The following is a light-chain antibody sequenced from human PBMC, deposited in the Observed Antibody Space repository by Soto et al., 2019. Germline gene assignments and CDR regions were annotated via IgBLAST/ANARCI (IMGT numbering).Light chain of an antibody. V-gene: IGKV3-20*01. CDR1: QSVSSSY. Sequence: EIVLTQSPGTLSLSPGERATLSCRASQSVSSSYLAWYQQKPRQAPRLLIYGASSRATGIPDRFSGSGSGTDFTLTISRLEPEDFAVYYCQQYGSSPPNTFGPGTKVDIK. CDR2: GAS. CDR3: QQYGSSPPNT. J-gene: IGKJ3*01.